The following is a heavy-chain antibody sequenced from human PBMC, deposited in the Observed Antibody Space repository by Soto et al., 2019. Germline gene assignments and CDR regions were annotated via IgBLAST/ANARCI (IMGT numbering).Heavy chain of an antibody. D-gene: IGHD1-26*01. Sequence: SETLSLTCSVSGASIRSYYRHWIRQPPGKGLEWIGYVYTSDYTRYSSSLKSRVTISVDTSKRQFYLRLNSVTAAETAVYFCARGNTIVGNTRPPESWGQRTLVTVSS. CDR3: ARGNTIVGNTRPPES. CDR1: GASIRSYY. V-gene: IGHV4-4*08. CDR2: VYTSDYT. J-gene: IGHJ5*02.